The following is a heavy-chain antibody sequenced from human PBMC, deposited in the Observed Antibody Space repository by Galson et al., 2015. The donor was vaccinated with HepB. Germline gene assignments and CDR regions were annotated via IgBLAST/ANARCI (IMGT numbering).Heavy chain of an antibody. Sequence: SLRLSCAASGFIFRNYGMHWVRQAPGKGLEWVAVIWYDGRDQTYADSVKGRFTISRDNSRNTLYLQMSSLRVEDTALYYCAKLDSSGSSWGQGTLVTVSS. J-gene: IGHJ4*02. CDR3: AKLDSSGSS. CDR1: GFIFRNYG. V-gene: IGHV3-33*06. CDR2: IWYDGRDQ. D-gene: IGHD6-19*01.